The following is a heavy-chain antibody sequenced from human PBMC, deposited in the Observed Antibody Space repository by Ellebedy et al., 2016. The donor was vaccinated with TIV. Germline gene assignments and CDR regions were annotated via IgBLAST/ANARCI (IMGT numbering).Heavy chain of an antibody. J-gene: IGHJ6*02. CDR1: GGSVSSGSYY. CDR2: IYYSGST. D-gene: IGHD2-2*01. V-gene: IGHV4-61*01. CDR3: ARDRRWYCSSTSCYGYYYYYGMDV. Sequence: MPGGSLRLSCTVSGGSVSSGSYYWSWIRQPPGKGLEWIGYIYYSGSTNYNPSLKSRVTISVDTSKNQFSLKLSSVTAADTAVYYCARDRRWYCSSTSCYGYYYYYGMDVWGQGTTVTVSS.